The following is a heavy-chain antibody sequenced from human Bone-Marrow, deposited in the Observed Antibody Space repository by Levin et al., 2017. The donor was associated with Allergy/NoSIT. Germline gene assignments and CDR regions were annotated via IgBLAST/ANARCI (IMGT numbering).Heavy chain of an antibody. D-gene: IGHD2/OR15-2a*01. CDR1: GFTFSNYW. Sequence: PGESLKISCAASGFTFSNYWMSWVRQAPGKGLEWVANINQDGSEKYFADSVKGRFTISRDNAKNSLDLQMSSLRDEDTAVYYCATYFATYHLKYWGQGTLVTVSS. J-gene: IGHJ4*02. CDR3: ATYFATYHLKY. V-gene: IGHV3-7*01. CDR2: INQDGSEK.